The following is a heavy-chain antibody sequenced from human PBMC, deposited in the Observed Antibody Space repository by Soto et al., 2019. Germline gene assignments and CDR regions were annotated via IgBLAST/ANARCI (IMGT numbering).Heavy chain of an antibody. Sequence: SQALSHPRAVSGHTFRSGFYRDSDTAHPAQMLEWIWSINHSGRTYYNPSLKRRVTISVATSKNQFSLKLSSVTAADTAVYYCAGAGVESIPLSGGVAAYGMDVWGQG. V-gene: IGHV4-38-2*01. CDR3: AGAGVESIPLSGGVAAYGMDV. J-gene: IGHJ6*02. D-gene: IGHD3-3*01. CDR1: GHTFRSGFY. CDR2: INHSGRT.